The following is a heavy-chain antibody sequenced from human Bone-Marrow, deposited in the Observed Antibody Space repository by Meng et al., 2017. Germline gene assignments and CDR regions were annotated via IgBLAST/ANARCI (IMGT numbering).Heavy chain of an antibody. CDR1: GGSISSGGYY. CDR3: ARDIRQGGNIWFDP. J-gene: IGHJ5*02. Sequence: VPLQESGPGLGKPSQTLSLTCTVSGGSISSGGYYWSWIRQHPGKGLEWIGYIYYSGTTYYNPSLSSLVTISVDTSKNQFSLNLSSVTAADTAVYYCARDIRQGGNIWFDPWGQGTLVTVSS. CDR2: IYYSGTT. V-gene: IGHV4-31*01. D-gene: IGHD3-16*01.